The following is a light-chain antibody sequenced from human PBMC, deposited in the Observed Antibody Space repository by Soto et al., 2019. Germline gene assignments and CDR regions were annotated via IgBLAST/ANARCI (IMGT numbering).Light chain of an antibody. Sequence: DIQMTQSPSTLSASVGDRVTITCRASQSITHWLAWYQQKPEKAPKLLVYDASSLETGVPSRFSGSGSGTEFSLTISSLEPDDFATYYCQQYNSYSLLTFGPGTKVDVK. V-gene: IGKV1-5*01. CDR1: QSITHW. CDR2: DAS. CDR3: QQYNSYSLLT. J-gene: IGKJ3*01.